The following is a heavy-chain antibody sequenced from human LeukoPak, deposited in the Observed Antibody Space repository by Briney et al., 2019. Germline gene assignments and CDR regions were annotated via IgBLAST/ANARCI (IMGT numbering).Heavy chain of an antibody. CDR1: GGSISSYY. CDR2: IYYSGST. V-gene: IGHV4-59*01. Sequence: PSETLSLTCTVSGGSISSYYWSWIRQPPGKELEWIGYIYYSGSTNYNPSLKSRVTISVDTSKNQFSLKLSSVTAADTAVYYCARLQQQLVQNYYYGMDVWGQGTTVTVSS. CDR3: ARLQQQLVQNYYYGMDV. D-gene: IGHD6-13*01. J-gene: IGHJ6*02.